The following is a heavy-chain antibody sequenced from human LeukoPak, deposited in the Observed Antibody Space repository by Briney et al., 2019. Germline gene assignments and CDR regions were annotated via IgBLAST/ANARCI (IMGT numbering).Heavy chain of an antibody. J-gene: IGHJ4*02. V-gene: IGHV4-31*11. CDR2: IYYSGDT. CDR1: GGPITSGGYY. CDR3: ARLQEGYYFDY. Sequence: SQTLSLTCAVSGGPITSGGYYWTWIRQHPGKGLEWIGYIYYSGDTSYNPSLSSRVTISVDTSKNQFSLKLSSVTAADTAVYYCARLQEGYYFDYWGQGTLVTVSS.